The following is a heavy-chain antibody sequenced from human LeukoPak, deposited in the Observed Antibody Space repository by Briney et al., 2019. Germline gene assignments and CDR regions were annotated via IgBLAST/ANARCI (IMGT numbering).Heavy chain of an antibody. V-gene: IGHV3-74*01. CDR2: IKNDGSIT. CDR3: TKSDWFDP. J-gene: IGHJ5*02. D-gene: IGHD3-3*01. Sequence: PGGSLRLSCAASGFIFSGYWMHWVRQAPGKGLVWLSRIKNDGSITSYADSVKGRFTISRDNAKNTLYLQMNSLRVEDTAVYYCTKSDWFDPWGQGTLVTVCS. CDR1: GFIFSGYW.